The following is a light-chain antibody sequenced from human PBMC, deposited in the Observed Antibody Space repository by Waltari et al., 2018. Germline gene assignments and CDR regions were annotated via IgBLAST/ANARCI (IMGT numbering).Light chain of an antibody. CDR2: ENS. CDR1: QSLGYYNGKTY. V-gene: IGKV2-30*01. Sequence: DIVMPQSPLSLPVTLGQPASISCTSSQSLGYYNGKTYLTWLHQRPGQSPRRLLYENSKRDSGVPDRFSGSGSGTNFTLKISSVEAEDVGFYYCMQGTPMYNFGQGTKLEIK. CDR3: MQGTPMYN. J-gene: IGKJ2*01.